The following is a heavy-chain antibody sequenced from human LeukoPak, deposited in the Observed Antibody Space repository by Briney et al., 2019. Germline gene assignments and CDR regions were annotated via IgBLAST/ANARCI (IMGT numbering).Heavy chain of an antibody. CDR3: ARQSSGWTLYFDY. J-gene: IGHJ4*02. CDR1: GGSFSGYY. CDR2: INHSGST. Sequence: SETLSLTCAVYGGSFSGYYWSWIRQPPGKGLEWIGEINHSGSTNYNPSLKSRVTISLDTSKNQFSLKLTSVTAADTAVYYCARQSSGWTLYFDYWGQGTLVTVSS. D-gene: IGHD6-19*01. V-gene: IGHV4-34*01.